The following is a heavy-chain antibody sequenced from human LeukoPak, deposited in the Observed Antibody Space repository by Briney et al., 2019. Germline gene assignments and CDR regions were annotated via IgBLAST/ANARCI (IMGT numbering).Heavy chain of an antibody. D-gene: IGHD3-9*01. J-gene: IGHJ4*02. Sequence: PGGSLRLSCAASGFTFSSYAMHWVRQAPGKGLEWVSSIRSSSSYIYYADSVEGRFTISRDNAKNSLYLQMNSLRAEDTAVYYCARVSYDILTGYSYIDYWGQGTLVTVSS. CDR3: ARVSYDILTGYSYIDY. CDR1: GFTFSSYA. CDR2: IRSSSSYI. V-gene: IGHV3-21*01.